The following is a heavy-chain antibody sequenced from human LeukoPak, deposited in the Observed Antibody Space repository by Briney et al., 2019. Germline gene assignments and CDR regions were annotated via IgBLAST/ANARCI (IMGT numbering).Heavy chain of an antibody. Sequence: SETLSLTCTVSGGSISTYFWNWVRQPAGKGLEWIGRIYTGGYTNYNPSVKSRVTMSVDTSKNQFSLRLNSVTAADTAVYYCATDCSGSSCYPAGFDYWGQGILVTVSS. J-gene: IGHJ4*02. D-gene: IGHD2-15*01. CDR2: IYTGGYT. CDR3: ATDCSGSSCYPAGFDY. CDR1: GGSISTYF. V-gene: IGHV4-4*07.